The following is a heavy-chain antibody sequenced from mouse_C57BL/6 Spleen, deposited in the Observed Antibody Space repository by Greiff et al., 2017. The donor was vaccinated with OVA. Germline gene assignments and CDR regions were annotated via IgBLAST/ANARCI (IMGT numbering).Heavy chain of an antibody. V-gene: IGHV1-52*01. D-gene: IGHD3-2*02. CDR1: GYTFTSYW. Sequence: QVQLQQPGAELVRPGSSVKLSCKASGYTFTSYWMHWVKQRPIQGLEWIGNIDPSDSETHYNQKFKDKATLTVDKSSSTAYMQLSSLTSEDSAVYYGARQLRLGHEAMDYWGQGTSVTVSS. CDR3: ARQLRLGHEAMDY. J-gene: IGHJ4*01. CDR2: IDPSDSET.